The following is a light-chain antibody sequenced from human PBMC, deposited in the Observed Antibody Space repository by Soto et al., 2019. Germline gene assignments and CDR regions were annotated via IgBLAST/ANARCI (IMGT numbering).Light chain of an antibody. CDR1: SSDVGGYNY. V-gene: IGLV2-14*01. CDR3: YSYTTSSTYV. CDR2: DVS. J-gene: IGLJ1*01. Sequence: QSALARPASVSGSHGQSITISCSGTSSDVGGYNYVSWYQQHPGKAPKVMIYDVSNRPSGVSNRFSGSKSGNTASLTISGLQAEDEADYYCYSYTTSSTYVFGTGTKLTVL.